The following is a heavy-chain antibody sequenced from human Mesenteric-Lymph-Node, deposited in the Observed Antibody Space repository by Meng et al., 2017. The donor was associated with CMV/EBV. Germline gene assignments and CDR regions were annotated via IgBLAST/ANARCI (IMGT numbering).Heavy chain of an antibody. V-gene: IGHV3-15*01. D-gene: IGHD1-26*01. CDR1: GFSVTTY. CDR2: IKSKTDGGTT. CDR3: TTAVGATGSANYYYYYGMDV. J-gene: IGHJ6*02. Sequence: GESLKISCVASGFSVTTYMSWVRQAPGKGLEWVGRIKSKTDGGTTDYAAPVKGRFTISRDDSKNTLYLQMNSLKTEDTAVYYCTTAVGATGSANYYYYYGMDVWGQGTTVTVSS.